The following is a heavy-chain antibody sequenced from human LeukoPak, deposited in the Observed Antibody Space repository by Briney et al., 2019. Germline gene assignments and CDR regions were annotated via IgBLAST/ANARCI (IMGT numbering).Heavy chain of an antibody. Sequence: SETLSLTCTVSGYSISSGYYRGWIRQPPGKGLEWIGRIYTSGSTNYNPSLKSRVTMSVDTSKNQFSLKLSSVTAADTAVYYCAREDLGYCSSTSCYWNFDYWGQGTLVTVSS. CDR3: AREDLGYCSSTSCYWNFDY. D-gene: IGHD2-2*01. J-gene: IGHJ4*02. CDR1: GYSISSGYY. CDR2: IYTSGST. V-gene: IGHV4-38-2*02.